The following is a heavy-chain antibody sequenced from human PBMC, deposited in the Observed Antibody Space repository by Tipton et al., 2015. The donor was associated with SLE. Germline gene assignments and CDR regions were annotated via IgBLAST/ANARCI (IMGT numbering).Heavy chain of an antibody. CDR1: GYSISSGYY. J-gene: IGHJ6*03. CDR2: IYHSGST. Sequence: TLSLTCTVSGYSISSGYYWGWIRQPPGKGLEWIGSIYHSGSTYYNPSLKSRVTISVDTSKNQFSLKLSSVTAADTAVYYCARGLAAAGTGHYYYYYMDVWGKGTTVTVSS. V-gene: IGHV4-38-2*02. D-gene: IGHD6-13*01. CDR3: ARGLAAAGTGHYYYYYMDV.